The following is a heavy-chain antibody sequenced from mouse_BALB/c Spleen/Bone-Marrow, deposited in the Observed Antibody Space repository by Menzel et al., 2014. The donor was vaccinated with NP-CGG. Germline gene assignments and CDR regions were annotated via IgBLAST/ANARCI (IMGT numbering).Heavy chain of an antibody. D-gene: IGHD2-3*01. Sequence: VQLQQSGAELVKPGAPVKLSRKASGYTFTSYWMNWVKQRPGRGLEWIGRIDPSDSETHYNQKFKDKATLTVDKSSSTAYIPLSSLTSEDSAVYYCARALGDGYYYAMDYWGQGTSVTVSS. V-gene: IGHV1-69*02. CDR3: ARALGDGYYYAMDY. J-gene: IGHJ4*01. CDR2: IDPSDSET. CDR1: GYTFTSYW.